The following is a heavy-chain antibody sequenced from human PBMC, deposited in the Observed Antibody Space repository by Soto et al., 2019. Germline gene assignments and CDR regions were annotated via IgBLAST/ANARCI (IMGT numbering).Heavy chain of an antibody. CDR3: VGGAFGVTKYGMDV. Sequence: QVQLVQSGAEVKKPGASVKVSCKASGYTFTSHDINWARQATGQGLEWMGWMNPNSGHTGYAQKVQGRVTMTRNTSISTAYMELSSLTSEDTAVYYCVGGAFGVTKYGMDVWGQGTTVTVTS. J-gene: IGHJ6*02. CDR2: MNPNSGHT. D-gene: IGHD3-3*01. CDR1: GYTFTSHD. V-gene: IGHV1-8*01.